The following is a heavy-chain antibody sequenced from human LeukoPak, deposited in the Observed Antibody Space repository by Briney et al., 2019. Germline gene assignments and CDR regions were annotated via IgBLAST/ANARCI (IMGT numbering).Heavy chain of an antibody. CDR3: AREPDSSGGDY. CDR2: IYYSGGT. Sequence: SETLSLTCTVSGGSISSYYWSWIRQPPGKGLEWIGYIYYSGGTNYNPSLKSRVTISVDTSKNQFSLKLSSVTAADTAVYYCAREPDSSGGDYWGQGTLVTVSS. V-gene: IGHV4-59*01. D-gene: IGHD6-19*01. CDR1: GGSISSYY. J-gene: IGHJ4*02.